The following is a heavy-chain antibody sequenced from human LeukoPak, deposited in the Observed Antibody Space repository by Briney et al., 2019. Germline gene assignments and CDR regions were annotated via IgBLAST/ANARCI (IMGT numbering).Heavy chain of an antibody. CDR2: IYYSGSA. CDR3: ARRLDYSGSGTFSFDP. CDR1: GGSIRSGDYY. J-gene: IGHJ5*02. Sequence: PSQTLSLTCTVSGGSIRSGDYYWSWIRRPPGKGLEWIGYIYYSGSAYYTPSLKSRVTLSVDTSKNQFSLELSSVTAADAAVYYCARRLDYSGSGTFSFDPWGQGTLVTVSP. V-gene: IGHV4-30-4*01. D-gene: IGHD3-10*01.